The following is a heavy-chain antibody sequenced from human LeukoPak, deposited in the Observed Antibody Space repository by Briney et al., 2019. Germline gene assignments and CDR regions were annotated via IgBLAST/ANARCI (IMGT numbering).Heavy chain of an antibody. J-gene: IGHJ4*02. Sequence: SETLTLTCTASGGSLSTYSWSWIRQPPGKGLEWIAYIYYSGSSNYNPSLKCRVTISVDTSKNQFSLKLSSVTAADTAVYYCARGVTWLQLSYFDYWGQGTLVTVSS. V-gene: IGHV4-59*12. CDR1: GGSLSTYS. D-gene: IGHD5-24*01. CDR3: ARGVTWLQLSYFDY. CDR2: IYYSGSS.